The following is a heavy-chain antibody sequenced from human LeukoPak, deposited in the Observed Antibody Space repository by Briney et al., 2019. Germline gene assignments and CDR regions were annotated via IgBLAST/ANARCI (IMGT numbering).Heavy chain of an antibody. CDR3: AADSGVYSGYEFDY. J-gene: IGHJ4*02. Sequence: SVKVSCKASGFTFTSSAMQWVRQALGQRLEWIGWIVVGSGNTNYAQKFQERVTITRDMSTSTAYMELSSLRSEDTAVYYCAADSGVYSGYEFDYWGQGTLVTVSS. CDR1: GFTFTSSA. CDR2: IVVGSGNT. D-gene: IGHD5-12*01. V-gene: IGHV1-58*02.